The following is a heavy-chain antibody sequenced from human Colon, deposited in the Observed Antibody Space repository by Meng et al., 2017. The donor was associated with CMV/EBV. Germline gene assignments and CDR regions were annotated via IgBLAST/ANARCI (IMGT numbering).Heavy chain of an antibody. CDR2: INNDGSIT. J-gene: IGHJ6*02. CDR1: GFTFSTSW. V-gene: IGHV3-74*01. D-gene: IGHD1-26*01. Sequence: GESLKISCVASGFTFSTSWIHWVRQAPGKGPVWVSIINNDGSITRYVDSVKGRFTISRDNAKNTLFLQMNSLGADDTAVYYCARDVGRHMAVWGQGTTVTVSS. CDR3: ARDVGRHMAV.